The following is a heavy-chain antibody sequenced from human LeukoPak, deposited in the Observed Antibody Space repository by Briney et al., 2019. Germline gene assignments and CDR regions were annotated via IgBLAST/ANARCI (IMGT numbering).Heavy chain of an antibody. CDR1: GFTFSSYE. J-gene: IGHJ4*02. V-gene: IGHV3-48*03. CDR3: ARESRESLDY. Sequence: GGSLRLSCAASGFTFSSYEMNWARQAPGKGLEWISYITSSGGTIYYADSVKGRFTISRDNAKNSLYLQMNSLRAEDTAVYYCARESRESLDYWGQGTLVTVSS. D-gene: IGHD3-10*01. CDR2: ITSSGGTI.